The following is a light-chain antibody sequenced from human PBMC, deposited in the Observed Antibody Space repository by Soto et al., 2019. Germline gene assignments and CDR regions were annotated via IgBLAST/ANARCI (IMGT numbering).Light chain of an antibody. CDR1: SSDIGAYNH. CDR3: SSYTTSDTWV. Sequence: QSAPTQPASVSGSPGHSITISYTGTSSDIGAYNHLSWYQQYPGKAPTLMIYEVTNRPSGVSSRFSGSKSSNTAARTISELQAEDEGDYYCSSYTTSDTWVFGGGTEVTVL. V-gene: IGLV2-14*01. CDR2: EVT. J-gene: IGLJ3*02.